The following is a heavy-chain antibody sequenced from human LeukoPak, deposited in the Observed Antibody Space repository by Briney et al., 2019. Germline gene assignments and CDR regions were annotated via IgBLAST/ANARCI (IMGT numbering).Heavy chain of an antibody. Sequence: SETLSLTCTVSGGSISSYYWSWIRQPPGKGLEWIGYIYYSGSTNYNPSLKSRVTISVDTSKNQFSLRLSSVTATDTAVYYCARQAVDTWFDPWGQGTLVTVSS. CDR3: ARQAVDTWFDP. V-gene: IGHV4-59*08. CDR1: GGSISSYY. CDR2: IYYSGST. J-gene: IGHJ5*02. D-gene: IGHD3-9*01.